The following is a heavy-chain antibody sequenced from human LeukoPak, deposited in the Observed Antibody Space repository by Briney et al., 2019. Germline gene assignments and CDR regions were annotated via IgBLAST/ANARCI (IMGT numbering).Heavy chain of an antibody. Sequence: PAETLSLTCTVSGPSISSYNWSWLRQPPGKGVEWIGYIYYSGSTNYNPSLKSRVTISVDTSKNQFSLKLNSVTAADTAVYYCARSRSSSWFLFDYWGQGTLVTVSS. CDR3: ARSRSSSWFLFDY. D-gene: IGHD6-13*01. J-gene: IGHJ4*02. CDR1: GPSISSYN. CDR2: IYYSGST. V-gene: IGHV4-59*01.